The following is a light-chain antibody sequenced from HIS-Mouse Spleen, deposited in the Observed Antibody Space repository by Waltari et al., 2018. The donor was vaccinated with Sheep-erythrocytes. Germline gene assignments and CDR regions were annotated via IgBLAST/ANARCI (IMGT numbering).Light chain of an antibody. CDR1: SSNIGSNY. J-gene: IGLJ3*02. V-gene: IGLV1-47*01. CDR2: RNN. CDR3: AAWDDSLSGPV. Sequence: QSVLTQPPSASGTPGQRVTISCSGSSSNIGSNYVYWYQQLPGTAPKLLISRNNPRPSGVPDRFSGSQSGTSASLAISGLRSEDEADYYCAAWDDSLSGPVFGGGTKLTVL.